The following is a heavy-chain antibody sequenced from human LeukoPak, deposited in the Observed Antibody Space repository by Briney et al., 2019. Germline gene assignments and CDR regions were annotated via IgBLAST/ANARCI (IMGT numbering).Heavy chain of an antibody. CDR2: IYTSGST. V-gene: IGHV4-61*02. Sequence: PSETLSLTCTVSGGSISSGSYYWSWIQQPAGKGLEWIGRIYTSGSTNYNPSLKSRVTISVDTSKNQFSLKLSSVTAADTAVYYCARDREGLIYALVGATYYYYMDVWGKGTTVTVSS. CDR3: ARDREGLIYALVGATYYYYMDV. D-gene: IGHD1-26*01. J-gene: IGHJ6*03. CDR1: GGSISSGSYY.